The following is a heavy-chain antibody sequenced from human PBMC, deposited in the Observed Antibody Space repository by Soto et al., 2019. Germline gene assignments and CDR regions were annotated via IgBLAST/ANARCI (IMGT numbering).Heavy chain of an antibody. D-gene: IGHD2-15*01. CDR3: ARSLFIHPLVDYYYGMDA. CDR1: GGTFSSYT. Sequence: QVQLVQSGAEVKKPGSSVKVSCKASGGTFSSYTISWVRQAPGQGLEWMGRIIPILGIANYAQKFQGRVTITAEKSTRTAYMDLSSLRSEDTAVYYCARSLFIHPLVDYYYGMDAWGQGTTVTVSS. V-gene: IGHV1-69*02. J-gene: IGHJ6*02. CDR2: IIPILGIA.